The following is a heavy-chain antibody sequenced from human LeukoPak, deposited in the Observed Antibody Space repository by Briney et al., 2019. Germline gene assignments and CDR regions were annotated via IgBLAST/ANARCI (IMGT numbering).Heavy chain of an antibody. Sequence: PGGSLRLSCTASGFTFDDYGMTWVRQAPGKGLEWVSSISWDGGSTGYGDPVKGRFTISRDNSKASLFLQMNSLRTEDTAFYYCAKAPTPTGFYMHSWGRGTLVTVSS. V-gene: IGHV3-20*04. CDR3: AKAPTPTGFYMHS. J-gene: IGHJ4*02. CDR2: ISWDGGST. CDR1: GFTFDDYG. D-gene: IGHD3-9*01.